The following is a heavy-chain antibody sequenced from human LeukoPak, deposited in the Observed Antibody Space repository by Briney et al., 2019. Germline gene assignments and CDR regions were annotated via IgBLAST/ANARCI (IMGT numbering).Heavy chain of an antibody. CDR1: GGSISSGSYY. D-gene: IGHD4-11*01. Sequence: SQTLSLTCTVSGGSISSGSYYWSWIRQPAGKGLEWIGRIYTSGSTNYNPSLKSRLTISVDTSKNQFSLQLSSVTAADTAVYYCVRQKITTSDYWGQGSMVTVSS. V-gene: IGHV4-61*02. J-gene: IGHJ4*02. CDR2: IYTSGST. CDR3: VRQKITTSDY.